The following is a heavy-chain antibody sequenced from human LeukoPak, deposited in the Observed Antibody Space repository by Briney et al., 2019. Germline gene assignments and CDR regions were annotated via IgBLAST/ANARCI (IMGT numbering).Heavy chain of an antibody. V-gene: IGHV3-21*01. Sequence: PGGSLRLSCAASGFTFSSYNMNWVRQAPGKGLEWVSSISSSNSCIYYADSVKGRFTISRDNAKNSLYLQMNSLRAEDTAVYYCARVVATRGRYYGMDVWGQGTTVTVSS. CDR2: ISSSNSCI. J-gene: IGHJ6*02. CDR1: GFTFSSYN. CDR3: ARVVATRGRYYGMDV. D-gene: IGHD5-12*01.